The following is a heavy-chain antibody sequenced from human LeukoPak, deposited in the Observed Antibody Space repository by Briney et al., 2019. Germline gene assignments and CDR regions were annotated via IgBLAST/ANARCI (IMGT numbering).Heavy chain of an antibody. D-gene: IGHD1-26*01. CDR2: IKPDGSEE. Sequence: PGGSLRLSCAASGLTLGGYWMSWVRQAPGKGLEWVAKIKPDGSEENYVASVKGRFTISRDNAKNSLSLQMNSLRADDTAVYYCVRDRGRASTDYWGQGTLVTVSS. V-gene: IGHV3-7*01. CDR1: GLTLGGYW. J-gene: IGHJ4*02. CDR3: VRDRGRASTDY.